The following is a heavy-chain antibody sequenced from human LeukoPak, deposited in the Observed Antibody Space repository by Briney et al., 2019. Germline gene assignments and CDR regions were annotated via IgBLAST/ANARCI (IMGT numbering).Heavy chain of an antibody. D-gene: IGHD3-3*01. Sequence: GGSLRLSCAASGFTFSSYWMSWVRQAPGKGLEWVANIKQDGSEKYYVDSVKGRFTISRDNAKNSLYLQMNSLRAEDTAVYYCARESEYDFWSGYYTLDYWGQGTLVTVSS. J-gene: IGHJ4*02. CDR1: GFTFSSYW. CDR3: ARESEYDFWSGYYTLDY. V-gene: IGHV3-7*01. CDR2: IKQDGSEK.